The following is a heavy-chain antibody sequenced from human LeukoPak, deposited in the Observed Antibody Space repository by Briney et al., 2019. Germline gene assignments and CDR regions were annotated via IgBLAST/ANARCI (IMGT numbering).Heavy chain of an antibody. D-gene: IGHD5-24*01. CDR3: ARDRREAGDAFDI. CDR1: GFTFSSYS. CDR2: ISSSSSYI. V-gene: IGHV3-21*01. Sequence: GGSLRLSCAASGFTFSSYSMNWVRQAPGKGLEWVSSISSSSSYIYYADSVKGRFTISRDNAKNSLYLQMNSLRAEDTAVYYCARDRREAGDAFDIWGQGTMVTVSS. J-gene: IGHJ3*02.